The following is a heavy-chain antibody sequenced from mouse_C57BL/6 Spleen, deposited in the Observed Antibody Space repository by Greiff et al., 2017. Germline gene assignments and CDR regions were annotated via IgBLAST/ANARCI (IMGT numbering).Heavy chain of an antibody. V-gene: IGHV2-5*01. CDR3: GKNRDDYDYAMDY. J-gene: IGHJ4*01. CDR1: GFSLTSYG. CDR2: IWRGGST. D-gene: IGHD2-4*01. Sequence: QVQLKESGPGLVQPSQSLSITCTVSGFSLTSYGVHWVRQSPGKGLEWLGVIWRGGSTDYNAAYMSSLSITKDNSKSQVFFKMNSLQADDTAIYYCGKNRDDYDYAMDYWGQGTSVTVSS.